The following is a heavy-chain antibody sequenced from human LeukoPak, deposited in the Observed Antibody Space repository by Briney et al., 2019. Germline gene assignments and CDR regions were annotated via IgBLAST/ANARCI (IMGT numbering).Heavy chain of an antibody. Sequence: GGSLRLSCVASGFTFINYDMHWVRQATGKGLEWVSSIGPTGESYYPGSVKGRLTISRENARNSLHLQMNSLRVEDTAVYYCVRAGYSSGWYRFDYWGQGILVTVSS. V-gene: IGHV3-13*01. D-gene: IGHD6-19*01. CDR1: GFTFINYD. CDR3: VRAGYSSGWYRFDY. J-gene: IGHJ4*02. CDR2: IGPTGES.